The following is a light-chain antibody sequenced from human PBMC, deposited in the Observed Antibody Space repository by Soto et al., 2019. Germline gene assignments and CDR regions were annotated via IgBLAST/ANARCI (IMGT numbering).Light chain of an antibody. J-gene: IGKJ1*01. CDR3: QQYYSSWT. Sequence: EIVLTQSPGTLSLSPGEGATLSCRASQSISNTFLAWYQQRPGQAPRILIYGASRRATGIPDRFSGSGSGPDFTLTISRLEPEDFALYYCQQYYSSWTFGQGTKVEMK. CDR2: GAS. V-gene: IGKV3-20*01. CDR1: QSISNTF.